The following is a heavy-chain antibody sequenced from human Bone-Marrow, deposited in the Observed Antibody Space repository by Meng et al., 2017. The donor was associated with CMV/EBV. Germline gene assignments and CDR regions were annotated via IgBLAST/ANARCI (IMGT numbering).Heavy chain of an antibody. D-gene: IGHD3-22*01. Sequence: GSLRLSCAVYGGSFSGYYWSWIRQPPGKGLEWIGEINHSGSTNYNPSLKSRVTISVDTSKNQFSLKLSSVTAADTAVYYCAGSITMIVVVHDYWGQGTLVTVSS. J-gene: IGHJ4*02. CDR3: AGSITMIVVVHDY. V-gene: IGHV4-34*01. CDR2: INHSGST. CDR1: GGSFSGYY.